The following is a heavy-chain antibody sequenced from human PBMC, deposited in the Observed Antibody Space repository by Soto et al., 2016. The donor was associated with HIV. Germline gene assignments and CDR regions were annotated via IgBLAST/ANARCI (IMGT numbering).Heavy chain of an antibody. CDR2: INPSGGST. V-gene: IGHV1-46*01. J-gene: IGHJ4*02. CDR1: GYSFTAYY. CDR3: ARDHYYDTSSFPDY. D-gene: IGHD3-22*01. Sequence: QVQLVQSGAEVKKPGASVKVSCTASGYSFTAYYTHWVRQAPGQGLEWMGIINPSGGSTSYAQKFQGRVTMTRDTSTSTVYMELSSLRSEDTAVYYCARDHYYDTSSFPDYWGQGALVTVSS.